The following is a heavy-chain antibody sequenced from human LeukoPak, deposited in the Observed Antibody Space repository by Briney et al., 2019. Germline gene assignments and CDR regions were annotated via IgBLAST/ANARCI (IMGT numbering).Heavy chain of an antibody. J-gene: IGHJ4*02. V-gene: IGHV4-59*01. CDR1: GGSISSYY. D-gene: IGHD1-26*01. CDR3: ARRAAEWELLDY. CDR2: IYYSGST. Sequence: PSETLSLTCTVSGGSISSYYWSWIRQPPGKGLEWIGYIYYSGSTNYNPSLKSRVTISVDTSKNQFSLKLSSVTAADTAMYYCARRAAEWELLDYWGQGTLVTVSS.